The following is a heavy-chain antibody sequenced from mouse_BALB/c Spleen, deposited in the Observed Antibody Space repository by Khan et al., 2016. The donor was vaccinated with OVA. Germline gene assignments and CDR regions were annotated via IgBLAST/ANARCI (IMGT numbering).Heavy chain of an antibody. V-gene: IGHV1S22*01. CDR1: GYTFTSYW. CDR2: IYPGSGST. D-gene: IGHD1-1*01. CDR3: TLLLLAY. Sequence: LQQPGSELVRPGASVKLSCKASGYTFTSYWMHWVKQRPGQGLEWIGNIYPGSGSTNYDEKFKSKATLTVATYSSTAYMQLSSLTSEDSAVCDCTLLLLAYWGQGTLVTVSA. J-gene: IGHJ3*01.